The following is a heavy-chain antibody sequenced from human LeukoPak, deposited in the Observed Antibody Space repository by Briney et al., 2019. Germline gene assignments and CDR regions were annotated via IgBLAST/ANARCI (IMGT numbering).Heavy chain of an antibody. J-gene: IGHJ4*02. CDR2: FYTSGST. Sequence: SETLSLTCTVPGGSISSGNYFWSWIRQPAGKGLEWIGRFYTSGSTNYNPSLKSRVTISVDTSNNQFSLKLSSVTAADTAVYYCATQDSSSWYFDYWGQGTLVTVSS. V-gene: IGHV4-61*02. CDR3: ATQDSSSWYFDY. D-gene: IGHD6-13*01. CDR1: GGSISSGNYF.